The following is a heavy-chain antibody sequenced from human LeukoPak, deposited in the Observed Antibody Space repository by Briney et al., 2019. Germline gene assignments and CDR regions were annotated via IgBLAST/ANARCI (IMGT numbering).Heavy chain of an antibody. CDR1: GGSVSSGGFY. D-gene: IGHD2-21*02. V-gene: IGHV4-31*03. Sequence: SETLSLTCTVSGGSVSSGGFYWSWIRQHPGTGLEWIGYIYFSGNTYYNPSLKSRVTMSLDTSKNQFSLKLSSVTAADTAVYYCARDMVRDVVTAIRRPGWYAFDIWGQGTMVTVSS. CDR3: ARDMVRDVVTAIRRPGWYAFDI. CDR2: IYFSGNT. J-gene: IGHJ3*02.